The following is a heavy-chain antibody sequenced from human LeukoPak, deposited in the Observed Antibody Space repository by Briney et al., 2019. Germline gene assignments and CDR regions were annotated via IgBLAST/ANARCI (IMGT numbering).Heavy chain of an antibody. J-gene: IGHJ4*02. D-gene: IGHD6-19*01. CDR3: ARRRSGWYYFDY. V-gene: IGHV4-39*01. CDR1: GGSLSSSSYY. CDR2: IYYSGST. Sequence: SETLSLTCTVSGGSLSSSSYYCGWIRQPPGKGLEWIGSIYYSGSTYYNPSLKSRFTISVDTSKNQFTLKLSSVTAAATAVYYCARRRSGWYYFDYWGQGTLVTVSS.